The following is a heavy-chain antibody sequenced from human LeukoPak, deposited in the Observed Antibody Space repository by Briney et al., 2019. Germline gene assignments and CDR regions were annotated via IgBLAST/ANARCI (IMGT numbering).Heavy chain of an antibody. CDR3: ARDPPAVASNTYG. CDR1: RVTVSNNY. D-gene: IGHD6-13*01. J-gene: IGHJ4*02. CDR2: IYSGGAT. V-gene: IGHV3-66*01. Sequence: PGGSLRLSCAASRVTVSNNYMNWVRQAPGKGLEWVSLIYSGGATHYADTVKGRFTISRDSSTNTLYLQMNSLRVEDTAVYYCARDPPAVASNTYGWGQGTLVTVSS.